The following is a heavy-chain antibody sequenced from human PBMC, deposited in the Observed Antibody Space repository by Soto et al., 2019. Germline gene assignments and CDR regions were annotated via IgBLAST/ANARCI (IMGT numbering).Heavy chain of an antibody. Sequence: QVQLQESGPGLVKPSQTLSLTCTVSGGSVSSGGYYWSWIRQYPGKGLEWIGYIYYSGSTYYNPSLKSRVTISADTSQNQFSLKLSSGPAADTAVYYCARGGLGMAAGGGHYFDYWGQGTLVTVSS. J-gene: IGHJ4*02. D-gene: IGHD6-13*01. CDR3: ARGGLGMAAGGGHYFDY. CDR2: IYYSGST. V-gene: IGHV4-31*03. CDR1: GGSVSSGGYY.